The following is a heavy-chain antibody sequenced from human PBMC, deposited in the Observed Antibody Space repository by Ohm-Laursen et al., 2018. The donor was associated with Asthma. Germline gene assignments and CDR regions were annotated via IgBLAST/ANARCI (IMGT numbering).Heavy chain of an antibody. Sequence: SLRLSCTASGFSFSSHWMNWGRQAPGKGLEWVANINQDGSVKYYVDSVKGRFTISRDSAENAIYLQMNNLRAEDTAVYYCARGTSGPWVNYAMDVRGQGTAVTVSS. CDR3: ARGTSGPWVNYAMDV. J-gene: IGHJ6*02. CDR2: INQDGSVK. D-gene: IGHD2-2*01. V-gene: IGHV3-7*01. CDR1: GFSFSSHW.